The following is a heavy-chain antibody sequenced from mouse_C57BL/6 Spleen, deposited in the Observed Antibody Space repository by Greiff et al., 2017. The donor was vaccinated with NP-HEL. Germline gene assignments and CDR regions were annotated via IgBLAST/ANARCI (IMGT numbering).Heavy chain of an antibody. V-gene: IGHV14-1*01. CDR2: IDPEDGDT. J-gene: IGHJ4*01. Sequence: EVHLVESGAELVRPGASVKLSCTASGFNIKDYYMHWVKQRPEQGLEWIGRIDPEDGDTEYAPKFQGKATMTADTSSNTAYLQLSSLTSEDTAVYYCTTGYYGSSSYAMDYWGQGTSVTVSS. CDR3: TTGYYGSSSYAMDY. D-gene: IGHD1-1*01. CDR1: GFNIKDYY.